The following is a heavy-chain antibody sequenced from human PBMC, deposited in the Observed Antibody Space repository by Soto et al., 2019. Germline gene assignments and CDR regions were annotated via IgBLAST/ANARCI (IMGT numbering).Heavy chain of an antibody. CDR2: ISFDGSIT. D-gene: IGHD4-4*01. V-gene: IGHV3-30*03. CDR3: ARDDSEYSNYWSSFDH. Sequence: QVQLVESGGGVVQPGRSLRLSCAASGFTFSHYGMQWVRQAPGKGPEWVADISFDGSITHYTDSVKGRFTISRNNYKGTVSLQMNSLTAEDTATYYCARDDSEYSNYWSSFDHWGQGTLVTVSS. J-gene: IGHJ4*02. CDR1: GFTFSHYG.